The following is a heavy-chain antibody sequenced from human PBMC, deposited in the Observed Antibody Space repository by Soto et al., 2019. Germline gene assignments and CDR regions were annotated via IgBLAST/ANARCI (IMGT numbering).Heavy chain of an antibody. D-gene: IGHD2-15*01. CDR3: ARGQVVAAKH. Sequence: QLQLQESGSGLVKPSQTLSLTCAVSGGSISSGGYSWSWIRQPPGKGLEWIGYIYHSGSTYYNPSLKTRVTRSVDSSKNQFALKLSSVTAADTAVYYCARGQVVAAKHWGQGTLVTVSS. CDR1: GGSISSGGYS. CDR2: IYHSGST. V-gene: IGHV4-30-2*01. J-gene: IGHJ4*02.